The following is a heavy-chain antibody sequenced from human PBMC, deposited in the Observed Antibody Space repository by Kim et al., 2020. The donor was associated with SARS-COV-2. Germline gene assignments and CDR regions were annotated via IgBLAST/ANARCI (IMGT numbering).Heavy chain of an antibody. V-gene: IGHV1-69*13. Sequence: SVKVSCKASGGTFSSYAISWVRQAPGQGLEWMGGIIPIFRTPNYAQKFQGRVTITADESTSTAYMELSSLRSEDTAVYYCARDSLVPSAIDFYYGMDLWGQGTTVTVSS. CDR1: GGTFSSYA. J-gene: IGHJ6*02. D-gene: IGHD2-2*02. CDR2: IIPIFRTP. CDR3: ARDSLVPSAIDFYYGMDL.